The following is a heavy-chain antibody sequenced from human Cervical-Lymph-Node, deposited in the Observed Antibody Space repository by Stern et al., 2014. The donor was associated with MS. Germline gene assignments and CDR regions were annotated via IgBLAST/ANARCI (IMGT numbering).Heavy chain of an antibody. J-gene: IGHJ5*01. CDR1: GVSISSYY. V-gene: IGHV4-59*01. D-gene: IGHD6-13*01. CDR3: ARDVGMDS. CDR2: VYHSGGA. Sequence: QVQLQESGPGLVKPSETLSLTCTVSGVSISSYYWSWIRQPPGKGLEWIGYVYHSGGATYNPSLKSRVTMSVDTSRSQFSLKLSSVTAADTAVHYCARDVGMDSWGQGTLVTVSS.